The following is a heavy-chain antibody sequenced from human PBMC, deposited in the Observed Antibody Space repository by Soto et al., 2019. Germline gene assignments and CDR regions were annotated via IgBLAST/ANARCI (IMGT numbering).Heavy chain of an antibody. V-gene: IGHV3-30-3*01. Sequence: QVQLVESGGGVVQPGRSLRLSCAASGFTFSSYAMHWVRQAPGKGLEWVAVISYDGSNKYYADSVKGRFTISRDNSKNMLYLQMNSLRAEDTAVYYCAREGSGGSCFDYWGQGTLVTVSS. CDR1: GFTFSSYA. CDR2: ISYDGSNK. D-gene: IGHD2-15*01. CDR3: AREGSGGSCFDY. J-gene: IGHJ4*02.